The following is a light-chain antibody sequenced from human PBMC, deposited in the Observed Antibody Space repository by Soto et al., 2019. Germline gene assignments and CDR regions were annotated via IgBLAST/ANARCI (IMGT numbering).Light chain of an antibody. CDR3: AAWDDSLNGPHVV. CDR1: SSNIGSNT. CDR2: SNN. V-gene: IGLV1-44*01. J-gene: IGLJ2*01. Sequence: QSVLTQPPSASGTPGQRVTISCSGSSSNIGSNTVNWYQQLPGTAPKLLIYSNNQRPSGVPDRFSGSKSGTSAFLAISGLQSEDEADYYCAAWDDSLNGPHVVFGGGTKLTVL.